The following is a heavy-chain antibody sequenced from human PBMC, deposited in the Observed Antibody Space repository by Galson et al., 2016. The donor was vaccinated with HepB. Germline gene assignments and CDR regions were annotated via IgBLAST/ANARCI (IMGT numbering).Heavy chain of an antibody. J-gene: IGHJ5*02. CDR2: INSDGTIT. V-gene: IGHV3-74*01. CDR1: GFAFGSHW. D-gene: IGHD4-23*01. Sequence: SLRLSCAASGFAFGSHWMHWVRQVPGKGLVWVSRINSDGTITNYADSVKGRFTISRDNAKNTLYLQMNSLRVEDTAVYYCGRDHSVVLTTAYNWFYAWGQGTLVTVSS. CDR3: GRDHSVVLTTAYNWFYA.